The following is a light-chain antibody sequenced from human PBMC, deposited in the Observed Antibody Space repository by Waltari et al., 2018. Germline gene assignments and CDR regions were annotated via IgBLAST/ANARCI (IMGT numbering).Light chain of an antibody. J-gene: IGLJ2*01. CDR2: KDT. CDR3: NCATDDNVRI. V-gene: IGLV3-27*01. CDR1: IVTQKY. Sequence: SYALTQPSSVSVSPGQTAKITCPGDIVTQKYVRWFQQKPGRAPVLVIYKDTERPPGIPERFSGSSSGTTVTLTISGAQGEDEAEYYCNCATDDNVRIFGGGTRLTVL.